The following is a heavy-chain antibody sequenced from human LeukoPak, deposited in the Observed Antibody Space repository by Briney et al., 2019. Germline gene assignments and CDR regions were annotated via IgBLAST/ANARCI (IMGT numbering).Heavy chain of an antibody. CDR3: ARARTALFDY. D-gene: IGHD2-2*01. J-gene: IGHJ4*02. CDR1: GGSISSGDYY. V-gene: IGHV4-30-4*01. CDR2: IYYSGST. Sequence: SETLSLTCTVSGGSISSGDYYWSWIRQPPGKGLEWIGYIYYSGSTNYNPSLKSRVTISVDKSKNQFSLKLSSVTAADTAVYYCARARTALFDYWGQGTLVTVSS.